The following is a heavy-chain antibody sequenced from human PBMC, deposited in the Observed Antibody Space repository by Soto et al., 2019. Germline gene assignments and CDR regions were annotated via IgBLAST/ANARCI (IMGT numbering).Heavy chain of an antibody. J-gene: IGHJ6*02. Sequence: PSETLSLTCAVSGGSISSSNWWSWVRQPPGKGLEWIGEIYHSGSTNYNPSLKSRVTISVDKSKNQFSLKLSSVTAADTAVYYCARIQVGATAYYSSGMDVWGQGTTVTVSS. D-gene: IGHD1-26*01. CDR2: IYHSGST. V-gene: IGHV4-4*02. CDR1: GGSISSSNW. CDR3: ARIQVGATAYYSSGMDV.